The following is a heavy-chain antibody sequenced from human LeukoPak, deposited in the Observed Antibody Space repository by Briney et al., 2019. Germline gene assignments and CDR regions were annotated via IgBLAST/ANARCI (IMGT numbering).Heavy chain of an antibody. D-gene: IGHD4-17*01. J-gene: IGHJ5*02. Sequence: SETLSLTCTVSGDSISSYYWNWIRQPPGKGLEWIGYILYSGSTNYNPSLRSRVTISVDTSKNQLSLKVNSVTAADTAVYYCARRPSGANWFDPWGQGTLVNVSS. V-gene: IGHV4-59*01. CDR1: GDSISSYY. CDR2: ILYSGST. CDR3: ARRPSGANWFDP.